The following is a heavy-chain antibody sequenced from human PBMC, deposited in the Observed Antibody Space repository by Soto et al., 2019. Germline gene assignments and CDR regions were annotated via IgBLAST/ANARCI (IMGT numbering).Heavy chain of an antibody. CDR1: GYTFSSYG. CDR2: ISPYDGNT. V-gene: IGHV1-18*01. J-gene: IGHJ6*02. D-gene: IGHD3-22*01. CDR3: ARGGYYDSSGSRNYHYYGMNV. Sequence: GALVKVSCKASGYTFSSYGINWVRQAPGQGLEWLGWISPYDGNTKYAQILQGRVSMTTDTSTKTAYMEVRSLRSDDTAVYYCARGGYYDSSGSRNYHYYGMNVWGQGTTVTVSS.